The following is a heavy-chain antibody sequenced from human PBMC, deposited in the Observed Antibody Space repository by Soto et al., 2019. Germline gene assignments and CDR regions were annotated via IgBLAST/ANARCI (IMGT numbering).Heavy chain of an antibody. V-gene: IGHV3-21*01. Sequence: EVQLVESGGGLVEPGGSLRLSCAASGFTFSSYSMNWVRQAPGKGLEWVSSITSSNNYIHYAASVEGRFTISRDNAKSSLYLQMNSLRADDTAVYFCGRDTNFYASGSGVDYWGQGTLVTVSS. CDR2: ITSSNNYI. CDR3: GRDTNFYASGSGVDY. D-gene: IGHD3-10*01. CDR1: GFTFSSYS. J-gene: IGHJ4*02.